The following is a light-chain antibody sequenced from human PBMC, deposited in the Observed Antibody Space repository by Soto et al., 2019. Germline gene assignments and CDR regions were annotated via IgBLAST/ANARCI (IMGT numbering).Light chain of an antibody. V-gene: IGKV3-11*01. CDR3: LQRSNWPLT. J-gene: IGKJ4*01. CDR2: DAS. Sequence: EIVLTQSPATLSLSPGEGATLSCGASQSVNSYLAWYQQKPGQAPRLLIYDASNRATGVPARFSGSGSGTDFTLTISSLEPEDFAVYYCLQRSNWPLTFGGGTKVDIK. CDR1: QSVNSY.